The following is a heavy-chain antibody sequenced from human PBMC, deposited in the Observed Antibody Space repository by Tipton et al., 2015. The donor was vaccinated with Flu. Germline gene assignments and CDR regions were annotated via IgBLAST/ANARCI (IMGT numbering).Heavy chain of an antibody. CDR3: ARGPYDSSGYYIHYFDY. V-gene: IGHV4-61*02. CDR2: TYTSGST. D-gene: IGHD3-22*01. CDR1: GGSISSGSYY. J-gene: IGHJ4*02. Sequence: LRLSCTVSGGSISSGSYYWSWIRQPAGKGLEWIGRTYTSGSTNYNPSLKSRVTISVDTSKNQFSLKLSSVTAADTAVYYCARGPYDSSGYYIHYFDYWGQGTLVTVSS.